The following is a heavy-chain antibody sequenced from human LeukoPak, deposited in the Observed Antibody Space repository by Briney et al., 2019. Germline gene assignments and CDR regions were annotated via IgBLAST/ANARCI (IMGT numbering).Heavy chain of an antibody. CDR2: IYHSGST. CDR1: GGSISSGGYS. CDR3: ARTSIAARRADAFDI. V-gene: IGHV4-30-2*01. J-gene: IGHJ3*02. D-gene: IGHD6-6*01. Sequence: SETLSLTCAVSGGSISSGGYSWSWIRQPPGKGLEWIGYIYHSGSTYYNPSLKSRVTISVDRSKNQFSLKLSSVTAADTAVYYCARTSIAARRADAFDIWGQGTMVTVSS.